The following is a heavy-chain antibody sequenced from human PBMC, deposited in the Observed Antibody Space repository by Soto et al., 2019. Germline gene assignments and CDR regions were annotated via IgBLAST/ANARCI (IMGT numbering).Heavy chain of an antibody. D-gene: IGHD1-7*01. CDR3: ARGTITGTTGGGYYYGMDV. J-gene: IGHJ6*02. CDR2: IIPIFGTA. Sequence: QVQLVQSGAEVKKPGSSVKVSCKASGGTFSSYAISWVRQAPGQGLEWMGGIIPIFGTANYAQKFQGRVTITADESTSTASMGLSSLRSEDTAGYYGARGTITGTTGGGYYYGMDVWGQGTTVTVSS. CDR1: GGTFSSYA. V-gene: IGHV1-69*01.